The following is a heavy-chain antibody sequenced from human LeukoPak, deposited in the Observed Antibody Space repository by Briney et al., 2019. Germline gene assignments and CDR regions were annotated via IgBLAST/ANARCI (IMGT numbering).Heavy chain of an antibody. CDR3: ARVPVPAHVRYDAFDI. D-gene: IGHD1-14*01. V-gene: IGHV3-33*01. CDR1: GFTFSSYG. CDR2: IWYDGSNK. Sequence: GRSLRLSCAASGFTFSSYGMHWVRQAPGKGLEWVAVIWYDGSNKYYADSVKGRFTISRDNSKNTLYLQMNSLRAEDTAVYYCARVPVPAHVRYDAFDIWGQGTVVTVSS. J-gene: IGHJ3*02.